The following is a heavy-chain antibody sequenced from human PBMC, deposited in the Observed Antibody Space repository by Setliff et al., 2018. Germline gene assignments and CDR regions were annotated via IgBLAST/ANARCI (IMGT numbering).Heavy chain of an antibody. V-gene: IGHV4-39*07. CDR1: GGSISSGSYY. J-gene: IGHJ5*02. D-gene: IGHD3-3*01. Sequence: SETLSLTCSVSGGSISSGSYYWGWIRQSPGKGLEWIGRVYTNGGSDYNPSLKSRVTMSVDTSRNQISLNLTSVTAADTAMYYCARERTIFGILVISGWFDPWGQGTVVTAPQ. CDR3: ARERTIFGILVISGWFDP. CDR2: VYTNGGS.